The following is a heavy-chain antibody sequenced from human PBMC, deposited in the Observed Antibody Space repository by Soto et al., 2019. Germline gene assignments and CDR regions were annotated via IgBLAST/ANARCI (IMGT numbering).Heavy chain of an antibody. J-gene: IGHJ5*02. CDR1: GGSISSSSYY. CDR3: ARDRARNWFDP. Sequence: SETLSLTCIVSGGSISSSSYYWGCLRPRPGKGLECIGSICHSGSPHDNPPLKSRVTISVETSKSQFSVKVTSVTAAATPVLSCARDRARNWFDPWGQGTLVTVSS. V-gene: IGHV4-39*02. D-gene: IGHD6-6*01. CDR2: ICHSGSP.